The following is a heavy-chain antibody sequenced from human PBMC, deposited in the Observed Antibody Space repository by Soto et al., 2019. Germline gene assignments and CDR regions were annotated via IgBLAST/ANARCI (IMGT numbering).Heavy chain of an antibody. V-gene: IGHV3-74*01. D-gene: IGHD2-2*01. CDR1: GYTFSVNY. Sequence: EVQLVESGGGLVQPGGSLRLSCVASGYTFSVNYLHWVRQVPGEGLVWVSYIESDGSKTNYADSVKGRFTISRDNAKNTLYLQMNSLTAEDTAVYYCARGGCSGISCLDYWGQGTLVTVSS. CDR3: ARGGCSGISCLDY. CDR2: IESDGSKT. J-gene: IGHJ4*02.